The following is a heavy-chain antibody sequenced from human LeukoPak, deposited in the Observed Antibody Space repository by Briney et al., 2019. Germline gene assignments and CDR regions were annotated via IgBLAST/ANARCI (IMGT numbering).Heavy chain of an antibody. D-gene: IGHD6-6*01. J-gene: IGHJ5*02. CDR3: ARPTARLGWFDP. Sequence: PLGTLSLTCTVSGYSLSRGYYWGWIRPPPGKGLEWFGSIYHSGRTFYNPSLKSRVTISVDTSKNQFSLKLTSVTAADTAVYYCARPTARLGWFDPWGQGTLVTVSS. CDR1: GYSLSRGYY. CDR2: IYHSGRT. V-gene: IGHV4-38-2*02.